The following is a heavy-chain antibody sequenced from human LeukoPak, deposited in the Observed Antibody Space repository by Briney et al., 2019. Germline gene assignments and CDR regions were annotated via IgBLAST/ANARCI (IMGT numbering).Heavy chain of an antibody. D-gene: IGHD3-10*01. Sequence: GSSVKVSCKASGGTFSSYAISWVRQAPGQGLEWMGRIIPILGIANYAQKFQGRVTITADKSTSTAYMELSSLRSEDTAVYYCARDLGPSRGPATSPAFDIWGQGTMVTVSS. V-gene: IGHV1-69*04. CDR1: GGTFSSYA. J-gene: IGHJ3*02. CDR2: IIPILGIA. CDR3: ARDLGPSRGPATSPAFDI.